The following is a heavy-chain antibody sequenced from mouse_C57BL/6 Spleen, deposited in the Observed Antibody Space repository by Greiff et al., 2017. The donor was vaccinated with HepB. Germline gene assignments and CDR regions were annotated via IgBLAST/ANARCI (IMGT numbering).Heavy chain of an antibody. D-gene: IGHD2-3*01. CDR1: GYAFSSYW. CDR3: ARKLYDGYYDY. CDR2: IYPGDGDT. Sequence: VQLQQSGAELVKPGASVKISCKASGYAFSSYWMNWVKQRPGKGLEWIGQIYPGDGDTNYNGKFKGKATLTADKSSSTAYMQLSSLTSEDSAVYFCARKLYDGYYDYWGQGTTLTVSS. V-gene: IGHV1-80*01. J-gene: IGHJ2*01.